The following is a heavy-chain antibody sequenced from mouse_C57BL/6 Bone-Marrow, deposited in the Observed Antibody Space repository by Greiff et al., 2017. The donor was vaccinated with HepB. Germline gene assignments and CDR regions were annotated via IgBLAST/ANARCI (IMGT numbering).Heavy chain of an antibody. CDR1: GFSFTSYS. D-gene: IGHD1-2*01. J-gene: IGHJ3*01. V-gene: IGHV2-9-1*01. CDR2: RLTGGGT. Sequence: VKLVESGPGLVAPSQSLSITCTVSGFSFTSYSISWVRQPPGKGLVWLGVRLTGGGTNYNSAPKYSLSISKDNAKSQVFLKMNRLQTDDTARYYGAGGNYGGGWFAYWGQGTLVTVSA. CDR3: AGGNYGGGWFAY.